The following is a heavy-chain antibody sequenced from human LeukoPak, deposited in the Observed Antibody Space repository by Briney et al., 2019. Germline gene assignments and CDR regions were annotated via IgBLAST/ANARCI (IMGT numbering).Heavy chain of an antibody. J-gene: IGHJ4*01. CDR3: ARTRRSGYYYFFY. D-gene: IGHD3-22*01. Sequence: PGGTLRLSCVASGFTFSSYSMNWVRQAPGKGLEWVSYICSSGSTIYYAESVKCRFTISRDNAKNSLYLQINSLRAEDTAADYCARTRRSGYYYFFYWGDGTLVTVSS. CDR1: GFTFSSYS. CDR2: ICSSGSTI. V-gene: IGHV3-48*01.